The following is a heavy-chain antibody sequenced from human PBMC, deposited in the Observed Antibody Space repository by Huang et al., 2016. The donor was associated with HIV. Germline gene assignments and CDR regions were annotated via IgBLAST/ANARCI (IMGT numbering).Heavy chain of an antibody. V-gene: IGHV4-34*01. CDR3: ARVEINTLTGYFSSFDN. CDR2: IKHSGRT. J-gene: IGHJ4*02. D-gene: IGHD3-9*01. Sequence: QVHLQQWGAGLLKPSEALSLTCAVYGGSFRNYFWSWIRHPPGKGLEWIGEIKHSGRTSYSPSLKSRVTISVDTSKNQFSLKLSSVTAADTAVYYCARVEINTLTGYFSSFDNWGQGTLVTVSS. CDR1: GGSFRNYF.